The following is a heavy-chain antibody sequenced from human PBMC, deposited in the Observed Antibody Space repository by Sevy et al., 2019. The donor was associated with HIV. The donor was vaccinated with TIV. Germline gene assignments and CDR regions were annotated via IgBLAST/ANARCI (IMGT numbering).Heavy chain of an antibody. CDR3: GGIDSSGYMGNFDY. Sequence: ASVKVSCKSSGYTFTTYDINWVRQATGQGLEWMGWMNPNSGNTGYAQKFQGRVTMTGNTSISKAYMELSSLGSEETAVYYCGGIDSSGYMGNFDYWGQGTLVTVSS. V-gene: IGHV1-8*01. D-gene: IGHD3-22*01. CDR1: GYTFTTYD. CDR2: MNPNSGNT. J-gene: IGHJ4*02.